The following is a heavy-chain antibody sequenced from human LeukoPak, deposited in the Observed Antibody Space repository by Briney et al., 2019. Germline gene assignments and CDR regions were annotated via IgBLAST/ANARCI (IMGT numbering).Heavy chain of an antibody. CDR1: GYTFTSYY. V-gene: IGHV1-46*01. Sequence: GASVKVSCKASGYTFTSYYMHWVRQAPGQGLEWMGIINPSGGSTSYAQKFQGRVTMTRDTSTSTVYMELSSLRSEDTAVYYCARDHKYYYGSGSSNENWFDPWGQGTLVTVSS. D-gene: IGHD3-10*01. J-gene: IGHJ5*02. CDR3: ARDHKYYYGSGSSNENWFDP. CDR2: INPSGGST.